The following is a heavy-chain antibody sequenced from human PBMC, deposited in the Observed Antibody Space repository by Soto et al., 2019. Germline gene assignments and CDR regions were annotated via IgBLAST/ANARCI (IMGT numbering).Heavy chain of an antibody. V-gene: IGHV1-69*13. CDR1: GGTFSGYA. CDR2: IIPIFGTA. CDR3: ARDAMGALTYYYYGMDV. J-gene: IGHJ6*01. Sequence: SVYVGCKASGGTFSGYAIXLLRQAPGQGLEWMGGIIPIFGTANYAQKFQSRVTITADESTSTAYMELSSLRSEDTAAYYCARDAMGALTYYYYGMDVWGQGITVTVYS.